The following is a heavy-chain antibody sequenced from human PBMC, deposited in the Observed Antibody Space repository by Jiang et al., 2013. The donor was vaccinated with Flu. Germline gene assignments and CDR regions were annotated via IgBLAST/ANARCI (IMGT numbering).Heavy chain of an antibody. CDR3: AREARPTYYDFSGGMDV. J-gene: IGHJ6*02. CDR1: GFTVSSNY. D-gene: IGHD3-3*01. Sequence: QLVETGGGLIQPGGSLRLSCAASGFTVSSNYMSWVRQAPGKGLEWVSVIYSGGSTYYADSVKGRFTISRDNSKNTLYLQMNSLRAEDTAVYYCAREARPTYYDFSGGMDVWGQGTTVTVSS. CDR2: IYSGGST. V-gene: IGHV3-53*02.